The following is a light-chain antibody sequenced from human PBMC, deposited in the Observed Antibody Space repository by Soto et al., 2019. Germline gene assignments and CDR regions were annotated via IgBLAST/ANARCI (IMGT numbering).Light chain of an antibody. CDR3: GSYTTSITVI. CDR2: AVS. V-gene: IGLV2-14*03. J-gene: IGLJ2*01. Sequence: QSALTQPASVSGSPGQSITISCTGTISDVGDHNSVSWYQQQPGKAPKLMIYAVSNRPSGVSNRFSGSKSGNTASLTISGLQAEDEADYYCGSYTTSITVIFGGGTKLTVL. CDR1: ISDVGDHNS.